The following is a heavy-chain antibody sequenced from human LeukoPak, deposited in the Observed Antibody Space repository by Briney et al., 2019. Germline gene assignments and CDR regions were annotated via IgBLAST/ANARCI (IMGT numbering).Heavy chain of an antibody. CDR1: GFTFSSYS. CDR2: ISYDGSNK. Sequence: PGGSLRLSCAASGFTFSSYSMNWVRQAPGKGLEWVAFISYDGSNKYYADSVKGRFTISRDNSKNTLYLQMNSLRAEDTAVYYCARDHLFFDYWGQGTLVTVSS. V-gene: IGHV3-30*03. J-gene: IGHJ4*02. CDR3: ARDHLFFDY.